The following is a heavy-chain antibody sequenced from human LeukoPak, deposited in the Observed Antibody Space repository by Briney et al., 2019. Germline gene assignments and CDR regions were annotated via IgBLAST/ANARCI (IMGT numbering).Heavy chain of an antibody. CDR1: GFTFSSYE. V-gene: IGHV3-48*03. CDR3: AGEALNEYYYDSSGYYDP. CDR2: ISSSGSTI. J-gene: IGHJ5*02. D-gene: IGHD3-22*01. Sequence: PGGSLRLSCAASGFTFSSYEMNWVRQAPGKGLEWVSYISSSGSTIYYADSVKGRFTISRDNAKNSLYLQMNSLRAEDTAVYYCAGEALNEYYYDSSGYYDPWGQGTLVTVSS.